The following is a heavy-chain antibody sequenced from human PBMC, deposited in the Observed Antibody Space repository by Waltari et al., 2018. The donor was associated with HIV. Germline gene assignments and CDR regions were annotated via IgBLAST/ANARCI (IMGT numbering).Heavy chain of an antibody. D-gene: IGHD1-26*01. CDR1: GFTFSSSS. Sequence: EVQLVESGGGLVKPGGSLRLSCAASGFTFSSSSMNWARQAPGKGLEWVSSISSSSSYIYYADSVKGRFTISRDNAKNSLYLQMNSLRAEDTAVYYCARETGSYLGGFDYWGQGTLVTVSS. CDR3: ARETGSYLGGFDY. V-gene: IGHV3-21*01. CDR2: ISSSSSYI. J-gene: IGHJ4*02.